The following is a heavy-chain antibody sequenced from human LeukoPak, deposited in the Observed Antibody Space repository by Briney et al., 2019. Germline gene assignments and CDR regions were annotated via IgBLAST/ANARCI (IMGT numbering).Heavy chain of an antibody. J-gene: IGHJ4*02. D-gene: IGHD6-19*01. Sequence: ASVKVPCKASGFTFTSSAVQWVRQARGQRLEWIGWIVVGSGNTNYAQKFQERVTITRDMSTSTAYMELSSLRSEDTAVYYCAAFPGIAVAVGYFDYWGQGTLVTVSS. CDR3: AAFPGIAVAVGYFDY. CDR1: GFTFTSSA. CDR2: IVVGSGNT. V-gene: IGHV1-58*01.